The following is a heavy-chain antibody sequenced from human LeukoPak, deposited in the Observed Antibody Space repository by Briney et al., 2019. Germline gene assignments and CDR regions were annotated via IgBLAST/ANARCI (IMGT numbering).Heavy chain of an antibody. CDR3: ARVPHSVEGSMKAVFIHYFDY. V-gene: IGHV4-4*07. CDR1: RGSITSYY. D-gene: IGHD3-22*01. J-gene: IGHJ4*02. Sequence: SETLSLTCTVSRGSITSYYWSWIRQPAGEGLEWVGRIYTSRSTNYNPSLKSRVTMSVDTSKNQFSLKLSSVTAADTAVYYCARVPHSVEGSMKAVFIHYFDYWGQGSLVTVSS. CDR2: IYTSRST.